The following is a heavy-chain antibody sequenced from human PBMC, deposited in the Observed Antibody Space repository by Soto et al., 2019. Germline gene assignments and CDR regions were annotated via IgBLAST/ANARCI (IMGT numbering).Heavy chain of an antibody. J-gene: IGHJ6*02. CDR1: GFTFSSYG. D-gene: IGHD3-3*01. Sequence: QVQLVESGGGVVQPGRSPRLSCAASGFTFSSYGMHWVRQAPGKGLEWVAVIWYDGSNKYYADSVKGRFTISRDNSKNTLYLQMNSLRAEDTAVYYCARARITIFGVVTPYLDVWGQGTTVTVSS. CDR2: IWYDGSNK. V-gene: IGHV3-33*01. CDR3: ARARITIFGVVTPYLDV.